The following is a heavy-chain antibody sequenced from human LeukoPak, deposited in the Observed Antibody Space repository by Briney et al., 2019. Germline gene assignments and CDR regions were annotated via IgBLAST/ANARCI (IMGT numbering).Heavy chain of an antibody. CDR1: GYTFTGYY. CDR3: ARDHLYYDYVWGSYRGYHDAFDI. V-gene: IGHV1-2*06. J-gene: IGHJ3*02. Sequence: ASVKVSCKASGYTFTGYYMHWVRQAPGQGLEWMGRINPNSGGTDYAQKFQGRVTMTRDTSISTAYMELSRLRSDDTAVYYCARDHLYYDYVWGSYRGYHDAFDIWGQGTMVTVSS. CDR2: INPNSGGT. D-gene: IGHD3-16*02.